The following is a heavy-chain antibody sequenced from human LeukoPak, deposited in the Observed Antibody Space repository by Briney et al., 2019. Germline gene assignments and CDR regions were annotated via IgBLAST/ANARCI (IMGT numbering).Heavy chain of an antibody. D-gene: IGHD6-19*01. CDR2: ISSSSSTI. Sequence: HAGGSLRLSCAASGFSFSRYEMNWVRQTPGKGLEWVSHISSSSSTIYYADSVRGRFTISRDNAKNSLYLQMNSLSAEDTAIYYCAREDSSGWYTRWFDPWGQGTLVTVSS. CDR1: GFSFSRYE. CDR3: AREDSSGWYTRWFDP. V-gene: IGHV3-48*03. J-gene: IGHJ5*02.